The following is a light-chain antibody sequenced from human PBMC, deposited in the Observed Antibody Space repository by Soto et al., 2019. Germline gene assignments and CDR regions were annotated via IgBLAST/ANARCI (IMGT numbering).Light chain of an antibody. Sequence: IILKHSPGTLSLTPGERATLSCRASQSVSSSYLAWYQQKPGQAPRLLIFGASSRATGIPDRFSGSGSGTEFTLTISSLQPDDFAPYYCQHYNSYSEAFGQGTKVDI. CDR3: QHYNSYSEA. V-gene: IGKV3-20*01. CDR1: QSVSSSY. CDR2: GAS. J-gene: IGKJ1*01.